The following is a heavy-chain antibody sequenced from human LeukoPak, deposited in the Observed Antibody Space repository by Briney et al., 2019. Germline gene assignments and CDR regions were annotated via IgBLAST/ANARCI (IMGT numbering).Heavy chain of an antibody. Sequence: PSETLSLTCSVSGGSISSYYWSWIRQPPGKGLEWIGYIYYSGRTSYNPSLKSRVTISVDTSKNQFSLRLSSVTAADTAVYYCARSVSGRYYDFWSGYAEPQSSDAFDIWGQGTMVTVSS. V-gene: IGHV4-59*01. J-gene: IGHJ3*02. CDR1: GGSISSYY. D-gene: IGHD3-3*01. CDR3: ARSVSGRYYDFWSGYAEPQSSDAFDI. CDR2: IYYSGRT.